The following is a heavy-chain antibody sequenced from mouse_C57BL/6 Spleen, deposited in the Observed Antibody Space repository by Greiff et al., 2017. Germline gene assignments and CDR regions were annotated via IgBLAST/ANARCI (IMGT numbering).Heavy chain of an antibody. Sequence: QVQLQQSGAELASPGASVKLSCKASGYTFTSYTLHWVKQRPGQGLEWIGYINPSSGYTKYTQKFKDKATMTADNSSSTAYMHLSSLTSEDSAVSYCARGRGDGYSFYFDYWGQGTTLTVSS. CDR2: INPSSGYT. J-gene: IGHJ2*01. CDR1: GYTFTSYT. D-gene: IGHD2-3*01. CDR3: ARGRGDGYSFYFDY. V-gene: IGHV1-4*01.